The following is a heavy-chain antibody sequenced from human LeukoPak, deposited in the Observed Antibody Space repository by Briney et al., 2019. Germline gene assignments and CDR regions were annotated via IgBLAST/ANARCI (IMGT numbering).Heavy chain of an antibody. D-gene: IGHD3-10*02. J-gene: IGHJ4*02. CDR3: ARGVNYFVLEY. CDR1: GFAFSAYW. CDR2: IKRDGGGT. Sequence: PGGSLRLSCAGSGFAFSAYWMTWVRQAPGKGLEWVANIKRDGGGTNYLDSVKGRFTISRDNAKNTLYLQMNSLRAEDTAVYYCARGVNYFVLEYWGQGTLVTISS. V-gene: IGHV3-7*05.